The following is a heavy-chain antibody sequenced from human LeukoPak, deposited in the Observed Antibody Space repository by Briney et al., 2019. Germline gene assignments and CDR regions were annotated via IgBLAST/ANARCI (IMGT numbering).Heavy chain of an antibody. V-gene: IGHV3-66*01. CDR1: GFTVSSNY. J-gene: IGHJ4*02. D-gene: IGHD6-13*01. CDR2: IYSGGST. Sequence: PGGSLRLSCAASGFTVSSNYMSWVRQAPGKGLEWVSVIYSGGSTYYADSVKGRFTISRDNSKNRLYLQMNSLRAEDTTVYYCARATRYYSRCWWGFDYWGQGTLVTVSS. CDR3: ARATRYYSRCWWGFDY.